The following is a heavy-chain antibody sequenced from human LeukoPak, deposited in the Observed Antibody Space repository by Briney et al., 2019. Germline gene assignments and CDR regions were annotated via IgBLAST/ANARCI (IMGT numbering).Heavy chain of an antibody. J-gene: IGHJ3*02. Sequence: GGSLGLSCAASRFTLSSHWMSWVRQAPGKGLEWVANIKQDGSEIHYVDSVKGRFTISRDNAKNSLYLQMNSLRAEDTAVYYCARDTSVTPFDIWGQGTMVTVSS. D-gene: IGHD4-17*01. CDR2: IKQDGSEI. CDR1: RFTLSSHW. V-gene: IGHV3-7*01. CDR3: ARDTSVTPFDI.